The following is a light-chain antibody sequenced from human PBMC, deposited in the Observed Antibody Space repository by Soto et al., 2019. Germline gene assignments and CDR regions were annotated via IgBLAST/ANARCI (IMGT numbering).Light chain of an antibody. CDR1: QSVSSY. J-gene: IGKJ4*02. CDR2: DAS. CDR3: QQRSNWPPKLT. V-gene: IGKV3-11*01. Sequence: EIVLTQSPATLSLSPGERATLSCRASQSVSSYLAWYQQKPGQAPRLLIYDASNRATGIPARFSGSGSGTDLTPTISSLEPEDFAVYYCQQRSNWPPKLTFGGGTKVEIK.